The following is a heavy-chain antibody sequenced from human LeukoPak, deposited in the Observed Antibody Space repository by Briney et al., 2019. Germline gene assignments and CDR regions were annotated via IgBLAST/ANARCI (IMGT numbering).Heavy chain of an antibody. Sequence: GGSLRLSCAASGFTFSSYSMNWVRQAPGRGREWVSSISSSSSYIYYADSVKGRFTISRDNAKNSLYLQMNSLRAEDTAVYYCARNDILAGYSDYWGQGTLVTVSS. CDR1: GFTFSSYS. J-gene: IGHJ4*02. CDR3: ARNDILAGYSDY. CDR2: ISSSSSYI. V-gene: IGHV3-21*01. D-gene: IGHD3-9*01.